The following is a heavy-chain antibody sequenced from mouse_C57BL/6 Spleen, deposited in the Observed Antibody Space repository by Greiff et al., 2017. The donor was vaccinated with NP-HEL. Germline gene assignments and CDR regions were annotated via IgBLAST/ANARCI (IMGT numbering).Heavy chain of an antibody. V-gene: IGHV1-85*01. CDR3: ARSKTGKDY. D-gene: IGHD4-1*01. Sequence: VQLQESGPELVKPGASVKLSCKASGYTFTSYDINWVKQRPGQGLEWIGWIYPRDGSTKYNEKLKGKATLTVDTSSSTAYMELRSLTSEDYAVYFCARSKTGKDYWGQGTTLTVSS. CDR2: IYPRDGST. J-gene: IGHJ2*01. CDR1: GYTFTSYD.